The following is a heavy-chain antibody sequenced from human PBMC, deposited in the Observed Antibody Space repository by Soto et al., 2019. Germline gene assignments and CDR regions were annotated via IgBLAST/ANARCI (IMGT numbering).Heavy chain of an antibody. CDR3: ARGPGASGLDV. D-gene: IGHD2-8*02. CDR1: GYTFTSSY. CDR2: INPSGGGT. Sequence: QVQLVQSGAEVKKPGASVNVSCKASGYTFTSSYIHWVRQAPGQGFEWMGIINPSGGGTSYSQKLQGRVTLTRDTSTSTIYMELNSLRSEDTAVYYCARGPGASGLDVWGQGTTVTVSS. V-gene: IGHV1-46*01. J-gene: IGHJ6*02.